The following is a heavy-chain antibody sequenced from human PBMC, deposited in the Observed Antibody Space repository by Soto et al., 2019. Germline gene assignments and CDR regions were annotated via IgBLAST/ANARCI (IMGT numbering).Heavy chain of an antibody. CDR1: RFTFSSYA. CDR3: VKISGYSSGWSEFDP. J-gene: IGHJ5*02. CDR2: ISSNGGST. V-gene: IGHV3-64D*08. Sequence: GGSLRLSCSASRFTFSSYAMRWVRQAPGKGLEYVSAISSNGGSTYYADSVKGRFTISRDNSKNTLYLQMSSLRAEDTAVYYSVKISGYSSGWSEFDPWGQGTLVTAPQ. D-gene: IGHD6-19*01.